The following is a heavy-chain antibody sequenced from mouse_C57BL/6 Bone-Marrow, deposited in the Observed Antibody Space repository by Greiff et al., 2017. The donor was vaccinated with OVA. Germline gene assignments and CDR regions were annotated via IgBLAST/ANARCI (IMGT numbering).Heavy chain of an antibody. D-gene: IGHD2-3*01. CDR2: ISSGGSYT. CDR1: GFTFSSYG. V-gene: IGHV5-6*01. CDR3: ARAGDGLFAY. J-gene: IGHJ3*01. Sequence: EVQVVESGGDLVKPGGSLKLSCAASGFTFSSYGMSWVRQTPDKRLEWVATISSGGSYTYYPDSVKGRFTISRDNAKNTLYLQMSSLKSEDTAMYYCARAGDGLFAYWGQGTLVTVSA.